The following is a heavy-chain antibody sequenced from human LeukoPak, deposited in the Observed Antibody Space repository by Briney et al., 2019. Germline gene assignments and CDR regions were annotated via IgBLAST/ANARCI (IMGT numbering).Heavy chain of an antibody. CDR2: ISSGSIEI. D-gene: IGHD6-13*01. J-gene: IGHJ4*02. CDR3: ARGGYSHYDY. Sequence: GGSLRLSCAASGFTFSSYRMGWVRQAPGKGLEWVASISSGSIEIYYADAVKGRFTISRDNAKNSLYLQMSSLRGEDTAVYYCARGGYSHYDYWGPGTLVTVSS. CDR1: GFTFSSYR. V-gene: IGHV3-21*01.